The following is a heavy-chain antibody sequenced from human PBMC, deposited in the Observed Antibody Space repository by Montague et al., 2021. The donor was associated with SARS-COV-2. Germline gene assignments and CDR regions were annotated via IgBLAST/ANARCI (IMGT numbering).Heavy chain of an antibody. V-gene: IGHV3-21*01. CDR2: ISSSSSYI. Sequence: SLRLSCAASGFTFSSYSMNWVRQAPGKGLEWVSSISSSSSYIYYADSAKGRFTISRDNAKNSPYLQMNSLRAEDTAVYYCARADSSSWYLDWFDPWGQGTLVTVSS. J-gene: IGHJ5*02. CDR3: ARADSSSWYLDWFDP. CDR1: GFTFSSYS. D-gene: IGHD6-13*01.